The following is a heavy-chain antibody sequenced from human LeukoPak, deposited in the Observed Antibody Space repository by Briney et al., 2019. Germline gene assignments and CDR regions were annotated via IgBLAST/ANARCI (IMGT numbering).Heavy chain of an antibody. CDR1: GFTFSTYW. CDR2: IKQDGSEK. CDR3: AREACSSTSCYNDY. D-gene: IGHD2-2*02. Sequence: GGSLRLSCAASGFTFSTYWMSWVRQAPGKGLEWVANIKQDGSEKYYVDSVKGRFTISRDNAKNSLYLQMNSLRAEDTAVYYCAREACSSTSCYNDYWGQGTLVTVSS. V-gene: IGHV3-7*01. J-gene: IGHJ4*02.